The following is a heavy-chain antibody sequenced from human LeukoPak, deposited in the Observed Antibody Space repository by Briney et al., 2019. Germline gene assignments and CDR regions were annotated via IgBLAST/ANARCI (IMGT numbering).Heavy chain of an antibody. D-gene: IGHD2-21*02. V-gene: IGHV1-2*02. J-gene: IGHJ4*02. Sequence: ASVKVSCKASGYTFTGYFMHWVRQAPGQGVEWMGWINPNSGDTHYAQKFQGRVTMTRDTSISTAYMELNRLRSDDTAVYYCAMTDLTYYFDYWGQGTLVTVSS. CDR2: INPNSGDT. CDR3: AMTDLTYYFDY. CDR1: GYTFTGYF.